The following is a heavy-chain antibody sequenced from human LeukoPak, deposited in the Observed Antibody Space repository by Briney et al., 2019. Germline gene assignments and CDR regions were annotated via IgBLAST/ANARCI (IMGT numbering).Heavy chain of an antibody. CDR2: IYHSGST. CDR1: GYSISSGYY. J-gene: IGHJ3*02. CDR3: ARDSGIGAFDI. Sequence: SETLSLTCTVSGYSISSGYYWGWIRQPPGKGLEWIGSIYHSGSTYYNPSLKSRVTISVDTSKNQSSLKLSSVTAADTAVYYCARDSGIGAFDIWGQGTMVTVSS. V-gene: IGHV4-38-2*02. D-gene: IGHD3-10*01.